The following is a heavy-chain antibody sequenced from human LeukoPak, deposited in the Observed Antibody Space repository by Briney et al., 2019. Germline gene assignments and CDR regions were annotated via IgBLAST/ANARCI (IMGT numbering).Heavy chain of an antibody. D-gene: IGHD5-12*01. V-gene: IGHV3-21*01. CDR1: GFTFSSYT. J-gene: IGHJ4*02. Sequence: GGSLRLSCAASGFTFSSYTFNWVRQAPGKGLEWVASITSTSTYIYYADSVQGRFAVSRDNAKNSLYLQMNSLRAEDTAVFYCVRRGPNNSGLDYWGQGALVTVSS. CDR3: VRRGPNNSGLDY. CDR2: ITSTSTYI.